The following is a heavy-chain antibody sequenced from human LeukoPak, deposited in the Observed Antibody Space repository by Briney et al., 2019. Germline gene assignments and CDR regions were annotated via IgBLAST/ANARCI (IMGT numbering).Heavy chain of an antibody. J-gene: IGHJ4*02. Sequence: PGRSLRLSCAASGFTFSSYAMHWVRQAPGKGLEWVAVISYDGSNKYYADFVKGRFTISRDNSKNTLYLQMNSLRAEDTAVYYCARDPTYYYDSSGYYRDWGQGTPVTVSS. CDR3: ARDPTYYYDSSGYYRD. D-gene: IGHD3-22*01. CDR2: ISYDGSNK. V-gene: IGHV3-30-3*01. CDR1: GFTFSSYA.